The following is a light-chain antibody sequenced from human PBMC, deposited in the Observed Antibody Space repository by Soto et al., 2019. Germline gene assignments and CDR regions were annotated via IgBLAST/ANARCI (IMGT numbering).Light chain of an antibody. Sequence: EIVLTQSPGTLSLSPGERATLSCSANQSVSSSYLAWYQQKPGQAPRLLIYGASTRATGIPARFSGSGSGTEFTLTISSLQSEDFAVYYCQQYNNWPPITFGQGTRLEI. V-gene: IGKV3-15*01. CDR1: QSVSSSY. CDR2: GAS. CDR3: QQYNNWPPIT. J-gene: IGKJ5*01.